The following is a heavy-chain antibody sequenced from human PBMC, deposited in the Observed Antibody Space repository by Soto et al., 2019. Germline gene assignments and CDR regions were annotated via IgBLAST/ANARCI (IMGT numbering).Heavy chain of an antibody. V-gene: IGHV3-23*01. CDR3: AKDGYSGYGYYFDY. D-gene: IGHD5-12*01. CDR1: GFSFSSYA. J-gene: IGHJ4*02. CDR2: VGDSADYT. Sequence: EVQLFESGGGLAQPGGSLRLSCAASGFSFSSYAMIWVRQAPGKGLEWVSAVGDSADYTYYADSEKGRFTISRDNSKNSLYLQMNSLRAEDTAVYYCAKDGYSGYGYYFDYSGQGTLVTVSS.